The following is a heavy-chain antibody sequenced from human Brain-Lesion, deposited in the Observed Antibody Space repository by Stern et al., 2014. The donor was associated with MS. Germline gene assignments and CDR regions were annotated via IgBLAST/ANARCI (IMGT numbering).Heavy chain of an antibody. V-gene: IGHV4-61*02. Sequence: VQLVESGPGLVKPSQTLSLSCTVSGGSISSGGYYWSWIRQPAGKGLELIGRIFNSGSTSYNPSLKRRVTISIDTSKNQFSLRLNSMTAADTAVYYCARGRVVPGFQYYATDVWGQGTTVIVSS. CDR2: IFNSGST. CDR3: ARGRVVPGFQYYATDV. D-gene: IGHD2-2*01. CDR1: GGSISSGGYY. J-gene: IGHJ6*02.